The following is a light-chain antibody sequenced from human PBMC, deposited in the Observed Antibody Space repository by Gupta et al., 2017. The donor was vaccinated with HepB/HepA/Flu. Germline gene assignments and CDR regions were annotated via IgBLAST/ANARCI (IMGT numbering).Light chain of an antibody. CDR3: QETYDTPRT. CDR2: AAS. J-gene: IGKJ4*01. CDR1: QSISSY. V-gene: IGKV1-39*01. Sequence: DIQMTQSPSSLSASVGDRVTITCRASQSISSYLNWYQQKLGKAPELLIYAASTLQTGVPSRFSGSGSGTDFTLTVSSLQPEDFATYYCQETYDTPRTFGGGTKVEIK.